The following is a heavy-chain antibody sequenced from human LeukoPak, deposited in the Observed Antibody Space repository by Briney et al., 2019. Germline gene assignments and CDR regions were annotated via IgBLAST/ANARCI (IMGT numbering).Heavy chain of an antibody. D-gene: IGHD3-22*01. CDR3: ARPGPYYYDSSGLTPEY. CDR2: ISTSGNSI. Sequence: PGGSLRLSCAASGFTFSDYYMSWIRQAPGKGLEWVSYISTSGNSIYYADSVKGRFTISRDNAKNSLCLQMNSLRAEDTAVYYCARPGPYYYDSSGLTPEYWGQGTLVTVSS. V-gene: IGHV3-11*01. CDR1: GFTFSDYY. J-gene: IGHJ4*02.